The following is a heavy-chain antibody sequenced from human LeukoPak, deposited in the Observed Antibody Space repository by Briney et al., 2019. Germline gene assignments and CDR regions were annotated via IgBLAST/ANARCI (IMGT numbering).Heavy chain of an antibody. CDR3: AKDRARRVVIVLGWFDP. Sequence: GGSLRLSCAPSGFTFSSYAMSWVRPAPGKGLEGVSAISGSGGSTYYAGSVKGRFTISRDNSKNTLYLQMNSLRAGDTAVYYCAKDRARRVVIVLGWFDPWGQGTLVTVSS. J-gene: IGHJ5*02. V-gene: IGHV3-23*01. CDR2: ISGSGGST. D-gene: IGHD3-3*01. CDR1: GFTFSSYA.